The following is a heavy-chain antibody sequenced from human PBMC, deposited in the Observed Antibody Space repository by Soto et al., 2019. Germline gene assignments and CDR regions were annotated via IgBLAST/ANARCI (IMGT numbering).Heavy chain of an antibody. J-gene: IGHJ6*02. D-gene: IGHD6-19*01. Sequence: QVQLVESGGGVVQPGRSLRLSCAASGFTFSSYGMHWVRQAPGKGLEWVAVISYDGSNKYYADSVKGRFTISRDSSKNTRYMQMNSLRAEDTAVYYCARPSAVADYYYYGMDVWGQGTTVTVSS. V-gene: IGHV3-30*03. CDR3: ARPSAVADYYYYGMDV. CDR2: ISYDGSNK. CDR1: GFTFSSYG.